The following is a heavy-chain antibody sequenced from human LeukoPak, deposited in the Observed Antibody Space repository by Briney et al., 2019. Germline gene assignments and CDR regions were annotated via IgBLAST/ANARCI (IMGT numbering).Heavy chain of an antibody. CDR3: ARRPQTTVTTKNYYYYYMDV. J-gene: IGHJ6*03. V-gene: IGHV1-8*01. D-gene: IGHD4-11*01. CDR1: GYTFTSYD. Sequence: ASVKVSCKASGYTFTSYDINWVRQATGQGLEWMGWMNPNSGNTGYAQKFQGRVTMTRNTSISTAYMELSSLRSEDTAVYYCARRPQTTVTTKNYYYYYMDVWGKGTTVTVS. CDR2: MNPNSGNT.